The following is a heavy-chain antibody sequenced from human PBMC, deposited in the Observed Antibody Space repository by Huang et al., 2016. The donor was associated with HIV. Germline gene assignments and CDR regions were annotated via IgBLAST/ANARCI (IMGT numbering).Heavy chain of an antibody. CDR3: ARAPHYGSGSYYY. J-gene: IGHJ4*02. Sequence: QVQLHQCGVGLLKPSETLSLICAVYGGSFCGYFWSWSRQPPGKGLEWIGEITHDGSTNYSPALKSRVTLSEETSKNPFSLKLSSVTAADTAVYYCARAPHYGSGSYYYWGQGTLVTVSS. D-gene: IGHD3-10*01. CDR2: ITHDGST. V-gene: IGHV4-34*01. CDR1: GGSFCGYF.